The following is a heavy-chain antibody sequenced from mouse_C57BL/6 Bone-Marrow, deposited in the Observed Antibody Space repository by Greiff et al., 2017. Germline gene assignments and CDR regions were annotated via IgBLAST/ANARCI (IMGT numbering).Heavy chain of an antibody. V-gene: IGHV8-12*01. CDR1: GFSLSTSGMG. CDR2: TYWDDDK. J-gene: IGHJ2*01. CDR3: ARRAFDCFDY. Sequence: QVTLKESGPGILQSSQTLSLTCSSSGFSLSTSGMGVSWIRQPSGKGLEWLAHTYWDDDKRYNPSLKSRLTISKDTSRNQVFLKITSVDTADTATYYCARRAFDCFDYWGQGTTLTVSS.